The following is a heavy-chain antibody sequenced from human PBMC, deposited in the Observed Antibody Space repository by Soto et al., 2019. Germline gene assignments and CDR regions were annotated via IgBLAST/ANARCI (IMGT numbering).Heavy chain of an antibody. CDR2: INHSGST. J-gene: IGHJ4*02. CDR3: ARLIPPLITLLGEISFLDF. D-gene: IGHD3-10*02. CDR1: GGSFSGYY. V-gene: IGHV4-34*01. Sequence: SETLSLTCAVYGGSFSGYYCIWIRQPPGKGLEWIGEINHSGSTNYNPSLKSRVTISLDTSKNQFPLNLNSVPAADTAVYYCARLIPPLITLLGEISFLDFWRKGTLVPVSP.